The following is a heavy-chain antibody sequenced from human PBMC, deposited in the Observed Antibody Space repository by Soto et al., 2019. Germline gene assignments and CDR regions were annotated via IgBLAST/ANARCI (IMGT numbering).Heavy chain of an antibody. CDR2: ISPIYGNA. CDR3: ARDKDALYSSSGYFDY. D-gene: IGHD6-13*01. CDR1: GGTFSSYA. V-gene: IGHV1-69*05. J-gene: IGHJ4*02. Sequence: SVKVSCKASGGTFSSYAISWVRQAPGQGLEWMGGISPIYGNANYAQKFQGRVTMTTDTSTSTDYMELRSLRADDTAVYYCARDKDALYSSSGYFDYWGQGTLVTVSS.